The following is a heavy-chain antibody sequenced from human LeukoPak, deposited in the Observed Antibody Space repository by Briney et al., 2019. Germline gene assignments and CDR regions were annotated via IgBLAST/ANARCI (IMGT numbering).Heavy chain of an antibody. CDR3: ARRDTRYNWNLFDP. CDR1: GYRFTSYW. Sequence: GASLQIPLNGLGYRFTSYWVGRGRPVPGKGQGWGGIIYPGDSHTRYSPSFQGQVTLSADKSISTAYRQWRSLKATDTAMYYCARRDTRYNWNLFDPWGQGTLVTVSS. CDR2: IYPGDSHT. D-gene: IGHD1-20*01. J-gene: IGHJ5*02. V-gene: IGHV5-51*01.